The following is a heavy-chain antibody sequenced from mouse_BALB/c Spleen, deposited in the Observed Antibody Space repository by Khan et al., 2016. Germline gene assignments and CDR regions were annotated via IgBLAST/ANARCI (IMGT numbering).Heavy chain of an antibody. CDR1: GFNIKDTY. J-gene: IGHJ2*01. CDR3: ANSDY. V-gene: IGHV14-3*02. Sequence: VQLKQSGAELVKPGASVKLSCKASGFNIKDTYMHWVKQRPEKGLEWIGRMDPASGNTKYDQKFQGKAPITADTSSNTAYLQLSSLTSEDTAVYYCANSDYWGQGTTLTVSS. CDR2: MDPASGNT.